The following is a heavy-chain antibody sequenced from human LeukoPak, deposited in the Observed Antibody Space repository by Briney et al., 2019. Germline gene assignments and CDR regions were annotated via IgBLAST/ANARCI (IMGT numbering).Heavy chain of an antibody. CDR3: ARDRLTTVTTFHFDY. CDR2: IWYDRTNK. D-gene: IGHD4-17*01. Sequence: GGSLRLACAASGFTFSTYAMHWVRQAPGKGLEWVAVIWYDRTNKYYADSVKGRFTISRDNSKNTLYLQMSSLRAEDTAVYYCARDRLTTVTTFHFDYWGQGTLVTVSS. CDR1: GFTFSTYA. V-gene: IGHV3-33*01. J-gene: IGHJ4*02.